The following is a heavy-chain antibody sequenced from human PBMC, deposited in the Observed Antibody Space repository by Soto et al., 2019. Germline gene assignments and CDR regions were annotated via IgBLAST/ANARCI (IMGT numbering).Heavy chain of an antibody. J-gene: IGHJ5*02. Sequence: QVQLQESGPGLVKPSQTLSLTCTVSGGSISSGDYYWSWVRQHPGKGLEWIGYRSYSGSTYYNPSLKSRVTIVVDTSRNQFSLRLSSVTAADTAVYYCAREGGLAYCGGDCLYNWFDPWGQGTLVTVSP. CDR2: RSYSGST. D-gene: IGHD2-21*02. V-gene: IGHV4-31*03. CDR1: GGSISSGDYY. CDR3: AREGGLAYCGGDCLYNWFDP.